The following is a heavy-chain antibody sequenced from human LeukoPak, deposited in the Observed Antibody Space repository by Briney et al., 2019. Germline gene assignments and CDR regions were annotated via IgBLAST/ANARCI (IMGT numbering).Heavy chain of an antibody. D-gene: IGHD3-22*01. J-gene: IGHJ4*02. V-gene: IGHV3-23*01. CDR3: ARGDNRGYYYRFFDY. CDR1: AFTFSSYA. Sequence: GGSLRLSCAASAFTFSSYAMSWVRQAPGRWREWVSAISGSGGSTYYADSVKGRFTISRDNSKNTLYLQMNSLRAEDTAVYYCARGDNRGYYYRFFDYWGQGTLVTVSS. CDR2: ISGSGGST.